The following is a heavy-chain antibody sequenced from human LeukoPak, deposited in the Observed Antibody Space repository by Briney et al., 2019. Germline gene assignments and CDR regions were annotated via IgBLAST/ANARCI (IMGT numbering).Heavy chain of an antibody. J-gene: IGHJ4*02. D-gene: IGHD3-22*01. CDR2: IYYSGST. V-gene: IGHV4-59*08. CDR3: ASHLLQDSSGYPPYYFDY. Sequence: KPSETLSLTCTVSGGSISSYYWSWIRQPPGKGLEWIGYIYYSGSTNYNPSLKSRVTISVDTSKNQFSLKLSSVTAADTAVYYCASHLLQDSSGYPPYYFDYWGQGTLVTVSS. CDR1: GGSISSYY.